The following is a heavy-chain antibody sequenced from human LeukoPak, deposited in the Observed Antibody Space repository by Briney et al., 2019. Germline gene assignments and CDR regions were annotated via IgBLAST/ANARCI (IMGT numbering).Heavy chain of an antibody. CDR3: ARYYDKGGYYGRHDY. V-gene: IGHV3-23*01. CDR2: ISSSGAIT. J-gene: IGHJ4*02. CDR1: GLTFSTYV. D-gene: IGHD3-22*01. Sequence: GGSLRLSCAASGLTFSTYVISWVRQAPGKGLEWVSAISSSGAITYYADSVKGRFSISRDSSKNTVYLQMNSLRADDTAVYYCARYYDKGGYYGRHDYWGQGTLVIVSS.